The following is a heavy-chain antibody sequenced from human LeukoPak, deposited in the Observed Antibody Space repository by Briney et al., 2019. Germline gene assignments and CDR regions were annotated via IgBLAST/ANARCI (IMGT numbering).Heavy chain of an antibody. V-gene: IGHV1-18*01. D-gene: IGHD4-17*01. J-gene: IGHJ4*02. CDR3: ARMGETVTPDLLDY. CDR1: GYTFTSYG. Sequence: ASVKVSCKASGYTFTSYGISWVRQAPGQGLEWMGWISAYNGNTNYAQKLQGRVTMTTDTSTSTAYMELRGLRSDDTAVYYCARMGETVTPDLLDYWGQGTLVTVSS. CDR2: ISAYNGNT.